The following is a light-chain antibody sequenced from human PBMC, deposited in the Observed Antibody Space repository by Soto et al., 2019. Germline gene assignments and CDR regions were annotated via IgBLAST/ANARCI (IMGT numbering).Light chain of an antibody. J-gene: IGLJ1*01. V-gene: IGLV1-47*01. CDR2: RNT. Sequence: QLVLTQTPSASGTPGQRVTISCSGSSSNIESNYVYWYQHLPGTTPKLLIYRNTQRPSGVPDRFSASKSGTSASLAISGLRSEDEADYYCAAWDDNLSGFVFGTGTKVTVL. CDR3: AAWDDNLSGFV. CDR1: SSNIESNY.